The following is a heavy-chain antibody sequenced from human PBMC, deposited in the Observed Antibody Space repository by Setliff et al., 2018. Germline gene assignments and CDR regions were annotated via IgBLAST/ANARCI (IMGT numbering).Heavy chain of an antibody. D-gene: IGHD4-4*01. CDR2: IYYRGIN. CDR1: GASISSTYY. Sequence: SETLSLTCTVSGASISSTYYWGWVRQSPEKGLEWIGSIYYRGINFSNPSLRSRVTMSVDTSKNQFSLNLTSVTAADTAIYYCARASVVHAVTIGYWGQGTLVTVS. CDR3: ARASVVHAVTIGY. V-gene: IGHV4-39*01. J-gene: IGHJ4*02.